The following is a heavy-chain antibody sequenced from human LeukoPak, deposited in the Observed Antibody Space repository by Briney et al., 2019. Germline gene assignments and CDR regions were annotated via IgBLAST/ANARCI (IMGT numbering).Heavy chain of an antibody. CDR3: ARDIDGGGYLTPFDY. V-gene: IGHV1-46*01. CDR2: FNPRGGST. D-gene: IGHD3-22*01. Sequence: GASVKVCCKPSGYIFSRYNIHWVRQAPGQGLEWMGTFNPRGGSTSYAQKFQGRVTLTGDTSTGTVYMEVSSLRSEDTAVYYCARDIDGGGYLTPFDYWGQGTLVTVSS. J-gene: IGHJ4*02. CDR1: GYIFSRYN.